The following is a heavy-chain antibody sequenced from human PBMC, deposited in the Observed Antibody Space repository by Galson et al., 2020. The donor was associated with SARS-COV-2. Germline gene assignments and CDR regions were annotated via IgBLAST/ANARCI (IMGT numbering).Heavy chain of an antibody. Sequence: GESLKISCVGSGITLSNHWMKWVRQAPGKGLEWMAMIKQDGSIRDYLDSMEGRFTISRDNAKNSVSLQMNSLRVEDTATYYCAGGSGFLIDLWGQGTLVTVSS. CDR1: GITLSNHW. D-gene: IGHD6-19*01. J-gene: IGHJ5*02. CDR3: AGGSGFLIDL. CDR2: IKQDGSIR. V-gene: IGHV3-7*01.